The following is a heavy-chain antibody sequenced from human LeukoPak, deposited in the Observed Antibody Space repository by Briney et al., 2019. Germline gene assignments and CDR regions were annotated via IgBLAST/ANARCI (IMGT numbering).Heavy chain of an antibody. V-gene: IGHV3-53*01. CDR2: IYSGGST. CDR1: GFTVSSNY. Sequence: TGGSLRLSCAAPGFTVSSNYMSWVRQAPGKGLEWVSIIYSGGSTFYADSVKGRFTISRDNSKNTLYLQMNSLRAEDTAVYYCARGGSYLSAFDIWGQGTMVTVSS. J-gene: IGHJ3*02. CDR3: ARGGSYLSAFDI. D-gene: IGHD1-26*01.